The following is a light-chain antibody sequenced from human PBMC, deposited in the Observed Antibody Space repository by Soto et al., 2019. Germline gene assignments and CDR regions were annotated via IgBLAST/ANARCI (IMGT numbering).Light chain of an antibody. V-gene: IGKV3-11*01. CDR2: DAS. Sequence: EIVMTQSPATLSVSPGERATLSCRASQSVGTYLAWYQQKPGQAPRLLIYDASNRATGIPARFGGSGSGTDFTLTINSLEPEDFAVYYCQQRSNWPGTFGPGTKWIS. CDR1: QSVGTY. CDR3: QQRSNWPGT. J-gene: IGKJ3*01.